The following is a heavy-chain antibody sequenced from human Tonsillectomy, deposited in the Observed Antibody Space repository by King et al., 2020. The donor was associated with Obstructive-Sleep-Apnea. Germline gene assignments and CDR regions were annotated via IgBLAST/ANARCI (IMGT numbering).Heavy chain of an antibody. CDR1: GFTFSSYA. CDR3: AKDTTYYDYVWGSYRSTHDAFDI. J-gene: IGHJ3*02. D-gene: IGHD3-16*02. CDR2: ISGSGGST. V-gene: IGHV3-23*04. Sequence: VQLVESGGGLVQPGGSLRLSCAASGFTFSSYAMSWVRQAPGKGLEWVSAISGSGGSTYYADSVKGRFTISRDNSKNTLYLQMNSLRTEDTAVYYCAKDTTYYDYVWGSYRSTHDAFDIWGQGTMVTVSS.